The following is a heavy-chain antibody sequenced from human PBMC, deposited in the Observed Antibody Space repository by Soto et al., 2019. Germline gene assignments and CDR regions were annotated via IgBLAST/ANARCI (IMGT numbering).Heavy chain of an antibody. Sequence: QVQLVQSGAEVKKPGSSVKVSCKASGYTFISYGISWVRQAPGQGLEWMGWISAYNDYTNYAQKLQGRVTMTTDTPTRIANLELRRLRSDDTAVYYCAREGYYSGSGSYSPPRYYGMDVWGQGTTVTVSS. J-gene: IGHJ6*02. D-gene: IGHD3-10*01. CDR2: ISAYNDYT. V-gene: IGHV1-18*01. CDR3: AREGYYSGSGSYSPPRYYGMDV. CDR1: GYTFISYG.